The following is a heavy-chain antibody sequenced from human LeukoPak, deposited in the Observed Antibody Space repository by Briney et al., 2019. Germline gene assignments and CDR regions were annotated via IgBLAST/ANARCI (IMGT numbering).Heavy chain of an antibody. J-gene: IGHJ5*02. Sequence: GGSLRLSCTASGIVFSRTAMNWARQSPGRGLEWLSAISGGGERTFYADSVRGRFTISRDNSKNMVYLQMNSLRVDDTAIYYCGKDGGQYSSGPEFDPRGQGDLSPSRQ. D-gene: IGHD6-19*01. CDR1: GIVFSRTA. V-gene: IGHV3-23*01. CDR2: ISGGGERT. CDR3: GKDGGQYSSGPEFDP.